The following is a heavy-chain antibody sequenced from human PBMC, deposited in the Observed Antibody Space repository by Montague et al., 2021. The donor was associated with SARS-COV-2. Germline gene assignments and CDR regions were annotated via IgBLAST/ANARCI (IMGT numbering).Heavy chain of an antibody. V-gene: IGHV4-59*02. CDR1: IGSVDPYY. CDR2: VFYSGKT. D-gene: IGHD2-21*01. J-gene: IGHJ6*02. CDR3: ARGISKTTVEV. Sequence: SETLSLTCTVSIGSVDPYYWMWIRQPPGKGLEWIGYVFYSGKTDYNPSLQRRATISVDRSTNQFSLRVTSVTAADTAVYFCARGISKTTVEVWGQGTTVTVSS.